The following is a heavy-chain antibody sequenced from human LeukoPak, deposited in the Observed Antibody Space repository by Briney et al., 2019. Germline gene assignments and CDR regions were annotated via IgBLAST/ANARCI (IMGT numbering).Heavy chain of an antibody. V-gene: IGHV3-48*03. CDR1: GFTFSSYE. D-gene: IGHD6-6*01. J-gene: IGHJ4*02. Sequence: GGSLRLSCAASGFTFSSYEMNWVRQAPGKGLEWVSYISSSSSIYYGDSVKGRFTMSRDNAKNSLYLQMNSLRAEDTAVYYCAREYSSSSGRCFDSWGQGTLVTVSS. CDR3: AREYSSSSGRCFDS. CDR2: ISSSSSI.